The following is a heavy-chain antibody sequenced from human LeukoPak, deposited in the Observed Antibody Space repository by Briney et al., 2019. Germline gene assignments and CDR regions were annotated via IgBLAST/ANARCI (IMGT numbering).Heavy chain of an antibody. J-gene: IGHJ4*02. Sequence: PGGSLRLSCAASGLTFSSYGMHWVRQAPGKGLEWVAFIRHDGSNKYYADSVKGRFTISRDNSKNTLYLQMNSLRAEDTAVYYCAKDPNRGGLSNYGYEWSYWGQGTLVTVSS. CDR2: IRHDGSNK. V-gene: IGHV3-30*02. CDR1: GLTFSSYG. CDR3: AKDPNRGGLSNYGYEWSY. D-gene: IGHD5-18*01.